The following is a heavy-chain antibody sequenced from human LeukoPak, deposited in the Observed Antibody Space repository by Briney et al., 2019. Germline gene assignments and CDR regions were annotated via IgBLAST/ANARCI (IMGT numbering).Heavy chain of an antibody. CDR3: ARIYGNKGYSSCFFGWFDP. V-gene: IGHV4-4*07. CDR2: IYTGGST. CDR1: GVTISSYF. D-gene: IGHD6-13*01. Sequence: AETLCLSCTASGVTISSYFWSWIRQPAGKGLEWIGLIYTGGSTYYTPSLKSRSTISVDTSKNMFSLKLSCVTAADTAVYYCARIYGNKGYSSCFFGWFDPGPKGTLVIVS. J-gene: IGHJ5*02.